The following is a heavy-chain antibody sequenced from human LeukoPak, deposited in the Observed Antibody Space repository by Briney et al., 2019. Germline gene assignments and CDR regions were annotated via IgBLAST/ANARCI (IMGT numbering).Heavy chain of an antibody. CDR1: GGSISSYY. Sequence: KPSETLSLTCSVSGGSISSYYWSWIRQPAGKGLEWIGRIYTSGSTNDNPSLKSRVTMSVDTSKDQTSLKRSSVTAVDTAVYYCARDSLGLRAFDIWGQGTMITVSS. CDR2: IYTSGST. CDR3: ARDSLGLRAFDI. D-gene: IGHD3-16*01. V-gene: IGHV4-4*07. J-gene: IGHJ3*02.